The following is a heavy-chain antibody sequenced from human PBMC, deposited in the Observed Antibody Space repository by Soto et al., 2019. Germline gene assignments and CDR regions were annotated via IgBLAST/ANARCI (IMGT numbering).Heavy chain of an antibody. D-gene: IGHD5-12*01. V-gene: IGHV1-18*01. J-gene: IGHJ3*02. Sequence: HVQLVQSGAEVKKPGASLKVSCKASGYTFISYGVSWVRQAPGQGLEWLGWNSPYNGNTNYAQKFQGRITMTTDTSTSTVYMDLRSLRTDDTAVYYWARDQKKWLTDAFDIWGQGTMVVVSS. CDR3: ARDQKKWLTDAFDI. CDR1: GYTFISYG. CDR2: NSPYNGNT.